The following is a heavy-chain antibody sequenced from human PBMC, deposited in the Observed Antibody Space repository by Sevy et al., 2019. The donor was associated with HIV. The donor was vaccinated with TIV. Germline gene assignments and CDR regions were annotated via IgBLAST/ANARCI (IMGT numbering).Heavy chain of an antibody. CDR2: IIPIFGTA. V-gene: IGHV1-69*13. Sequence: ASVKVSCKASGGTFSSYAISWVRQAPGQGLEWMGGIIPIFGTANYAQKFQGRVTITADESTSTAYMELSSLRSEDTVVYYCARDALYYYDSSGYYVGDYWGQGTLVTVSS. J-gene: IGHJ4*02. CDR3: ARDALYYYDSSGYYVGDY. CDR1: GGTFSSYA. D-gene: IGHD3-22*01.